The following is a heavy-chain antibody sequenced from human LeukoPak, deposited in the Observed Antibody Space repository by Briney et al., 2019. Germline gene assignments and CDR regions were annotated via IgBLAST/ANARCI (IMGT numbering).Heavy chain of an antibody. CDR3: ARFVPYCSSTSCYTNYYYYGMDV. CDR1: GGSISSYY. CDR2: IYYSGST. V-gene: IGHV4-59*01. D-gene: IGHD2-2*02. J-gene: IGHJ6*02. Sequence: SETLSLTCTVSGGSISSYYWSWIWQPPGKGLEWIGYIYYSGSTNYNPSLKSRVTISVDTSKNQFSLQLSSVTAADTAVYYCARFVPYCSSTSCYTNYYYYGMDVWGQGTTVTVSS.